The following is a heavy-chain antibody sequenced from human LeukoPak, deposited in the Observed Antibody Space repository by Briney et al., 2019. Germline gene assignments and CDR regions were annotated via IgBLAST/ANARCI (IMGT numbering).Heavy chain of an antibody. CDR3: ARDWNYYDSASYFDY. V-gene: IGHV3-48*02. Sequence: QPGGSLRLSCAASGFTFSSYSMNWVRQAPGKGLEWVSYISSSSSTIYYADSVKGRFTISRDNAKNSLYPQMNSLRDEDTAVYYCARDWNYYDSASYFDYWGQGTLVTVSS. CDR2: ISSSSSTI. CDR1: GFTFSSYS. D-gene: IGHD3-22*01. J-gene: IGHJ4*02.